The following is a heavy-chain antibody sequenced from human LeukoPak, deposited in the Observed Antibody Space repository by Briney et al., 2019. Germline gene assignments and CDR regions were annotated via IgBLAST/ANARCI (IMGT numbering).Heavy chain of an antibody. CDR2: IYYSGST. CDR1: GGSISSSSYY. D-gene: IGHD6-13*01. Sequence: PPETLSLTCTVSGGSISSSSYYWGWIRQPPGKGLEWIGSIYYSGSTYYNPSLKSRVTISVDTSKNQFSLKLSSVTAADTAVYYCARRDSSSWYYFDYWGQGTLVTASS. J-gene: IGHJ4*02. V-gene: IGHV4-39*01. CDR3: ARRDSSSWYYFDY.